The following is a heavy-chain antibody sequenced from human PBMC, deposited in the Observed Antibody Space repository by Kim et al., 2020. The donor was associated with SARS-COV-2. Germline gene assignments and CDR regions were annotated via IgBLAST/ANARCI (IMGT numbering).Heavy chain of an antibody. CDR3: ASGYYDSSGYYRDYYYYGMDV. J-gene: IGHJ6*02. D-gene: IGHD3-22*01. Sequence: GGSLRLSCAASGFTVSSNYMSWVRHAPGKGLEWVSVIYSGGSTYYADSVKGRFTISRDNSKNTLYLQMNSLRAEDTAVYYCASGYYDSSGYYRDYYYYGMDVWGQGTTVTVSS. CDR1: GFTVSSNY. V-gene: IGHV3-53*01. CDR2: IYSGGST.